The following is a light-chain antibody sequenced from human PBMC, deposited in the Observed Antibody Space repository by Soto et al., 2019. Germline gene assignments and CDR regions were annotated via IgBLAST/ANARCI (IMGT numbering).Light chain of an antibody. V-gene: IGKV1-33*01. CDR2: DAS. Sequence: DIQMTQSPSSLSASVGDRVTITCQASQDIANYLHWYQQKPGKAPKLLIYDASNLETGVPSRFSGSGSGTDFTVTISSLQPEDVATYYCQQYDNLPITFGQGTRLEIK. CDR1: QDIANY. J-gene: IGKJ5*01. CDR3: QQYDNLPIT.